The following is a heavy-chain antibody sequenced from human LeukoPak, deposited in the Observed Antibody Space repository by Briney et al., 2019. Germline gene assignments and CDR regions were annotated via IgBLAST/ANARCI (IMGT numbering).Heavy chain of an antibody. CDR3: ARDFGRTYCSSTSCYHYYGMDV. D-gene: IGHD2-2*01. V-gene: IGHV3-48*03. CDR2: ISSSGSTI. J-gene: IGHJ6*02. CDR1: GFTFSSYE. Sequence: GGSLRLSCAASGFTFSSYEMNWVRQAPGKGLEWVSYISSSGSTIYYADSVKGRFTISRDNAKNSLYLQMDSLRAEGTAVYYCARDFGRTYCSSTSCYHYYGMDVWGQGTTVTVSS.